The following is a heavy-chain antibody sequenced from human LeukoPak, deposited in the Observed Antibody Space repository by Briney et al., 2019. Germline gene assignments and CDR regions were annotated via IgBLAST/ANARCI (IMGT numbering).Heavy chain of an antibody. CDR3: TTDSSGWYGRYFDL. CDR2: IKSKTDGGTT. D-gene: IGHD6-19*01. CDR1: GFTFSNAW. Sequence: GWALRLSFAASGFTFSNAWLSWLRQAPGKGLEWVGRIKSKTDGGTTDYAAPVKGRFTISRDDSNNTLYLQMNSLKTEDTAVYYCTTDSSGWYGRYFDLWGRGTLVTVSS. J-gene: IGHJ2*01. V-gene: IGHV3-15*01.